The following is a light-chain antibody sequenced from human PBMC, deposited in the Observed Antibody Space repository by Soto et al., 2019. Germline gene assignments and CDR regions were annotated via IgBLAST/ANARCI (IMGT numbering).Light chain of an antibody. J-gene: IGKJ1*01. Sequence: EIVLTQSPDTLSLSPGERATLSCRASQSVSSSYLAWYQQKPGQAPRLLIYGASSRATGIPDRFSGSGSGTDFTLTISRLEPEDFAVYYCQEYGNSRTFGQGTKVDIK. V-gene: IGKV3-20*01. CDR1: QSVSSSY. CDR3: QEYGNSRT. CDR2: GAS.